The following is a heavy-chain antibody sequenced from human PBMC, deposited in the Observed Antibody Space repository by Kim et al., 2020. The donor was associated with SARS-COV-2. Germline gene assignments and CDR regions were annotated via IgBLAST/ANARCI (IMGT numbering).Heavy chain of an antibody. J-gene: IGHJ4*02. CDR2: IYYSETA. CDR1: GVSINDYY. CDR3: ASLPPAGSPTTF. Sequence: SETLSLTCTVSGVSINDYYWNWIRQVPGKGLEWIGYIYYSETAKTTPSLRSRVSISIDTSNSSVSLRLTSVTAADTAVYYCASLPPAGSPTTFWGQGALVTVSS. D-gene: IGHD6-13*01. V-gene: IGHV4-59*13.